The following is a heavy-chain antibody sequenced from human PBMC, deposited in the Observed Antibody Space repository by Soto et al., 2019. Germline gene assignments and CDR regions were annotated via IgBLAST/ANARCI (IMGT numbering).Heavy chain of an antibody. CDR1: GFTFSAYG. CDR3: ARRRVATISYYGMDV. CDR2: VSSDGFKK. Sequence: QVQLEESGGGVVQPGMSLRLSCAASGFTFSAYGMHWVRQAPGKGLEWVAFVSSDGFKKEYAESVKGRFTISRDNSKNTLYLQANSLRAEYTAVYYCARRRVATISYYGMDVWGDGTTVIVSS. J-gene: IGHJ6*04. V-gene: IGHV3-30-3*01. D-gene: IGHD5-12*01.